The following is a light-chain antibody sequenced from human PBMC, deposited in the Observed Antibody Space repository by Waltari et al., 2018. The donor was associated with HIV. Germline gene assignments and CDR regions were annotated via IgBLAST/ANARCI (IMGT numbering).Light chain of an antibody. CDR2: ANS. CDR3: QSSDIRLHGLWV. J-gene: IGLJ3*02. V-gene: IGLV1-40*01. Sequence: QSLLTPPPSVSATPGQRITISCTGTKSNIWAGHDVHWYRQLPGTAPRLLIFANSNRPSGVPDRISGSKSTASASLAITGLQAEDEGYYYCQSSDIRLHGLWVFGGGTKVTVL. CDR1: KSNIWAGHD.